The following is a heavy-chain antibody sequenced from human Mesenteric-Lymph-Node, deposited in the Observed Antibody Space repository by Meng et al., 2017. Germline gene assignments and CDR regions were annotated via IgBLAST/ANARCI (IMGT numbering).Heavy chain of an antibody. CDR3: ASSYYYRSDY. D-gene: IGHD3-22*01. V-gene: IGHV4-31*09. CDR1: SGSRRSGVYY. Sequence: SGRGLVMPLLTLALTLHVYSGSRRSGVYYWGSLPLHPRMGLEWLGYIHDSGSTYYNPSLKSRVTISVDKPKDQFSPKLSSVTAADTAVYYCASSYYYRSDYWGQGTLVTVSS. CDR2: IHDSGST. J-gene: IGHJ4*02.